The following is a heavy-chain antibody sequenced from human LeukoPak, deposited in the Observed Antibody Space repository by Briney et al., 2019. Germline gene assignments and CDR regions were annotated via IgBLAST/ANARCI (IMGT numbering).Heavy chain of an antibody. CDR2: ISGSGSRT. CDR1: GFTFSSYE. D-gene: IGHD6-19*01. V-gene: IGHV3-48*03. J-gene: IGHJ4*02. CDR3: ARSSGWWSLDY. Sequence: GSLRLSCTASGFTFSSYEMDWVRQAPGKGLEWVSYISGSGSRTYYADSVKGRFTISRDNSKNTLFLQMNSLRAEDTAVYYCARSSGWWSLDYWGQGTLVTVSS.